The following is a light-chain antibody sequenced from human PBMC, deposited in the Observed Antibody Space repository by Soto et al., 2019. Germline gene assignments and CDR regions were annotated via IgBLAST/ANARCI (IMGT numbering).Light chain of an antibody. V-gene: IGKV1D-16*01. CDR3: QQYNIYPLT. J-gene: IGKJ4*01. CDR1: QDINSY. CDR2: AAS. Sequence: DVQMTQSPSSLSASVGDRVTITCRASQDINSYLAWYQQKPGHAPKSLIYAASSLQTGVPSRFSGSESGTDFTLTISTLQPEDSATYYCQQYNIYPLTFGGGTKVEIK.